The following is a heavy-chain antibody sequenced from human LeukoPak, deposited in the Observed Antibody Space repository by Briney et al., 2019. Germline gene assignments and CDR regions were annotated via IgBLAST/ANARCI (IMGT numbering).Heavy chain of an antibody. CDR1: GFTFRIYS. Sequence: PGGSLRLSCAASGFTFRIYSMNWVRQAPGKGLEWVSSISGTDESIYYADSVKGRFTISRDNSKNTLYLQMNSLRAEDTAVYYCAKEDSGSYSYYYYGMDVWGQGTTVTVSS. V-gene: IGHV3-21*01. J-gene: IGHJ6*02. CDR3: AKEDSGSYSYYYYGMDV. CDR2: ISGTDESI. D-gene: IGHD1-26*01.